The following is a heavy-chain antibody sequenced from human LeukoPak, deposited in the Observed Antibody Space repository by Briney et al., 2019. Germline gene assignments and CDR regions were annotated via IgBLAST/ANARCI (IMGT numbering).Heavy chain of an antibody. V-gene: IGHV1-18*01. CDR3: ARDHYYDSSRNGYDY. CDR1: GGTFTSYA. J-gene: IGHJ4*02. CDR2: ISAYNGNT. D-gene: IGHD3-22*01. Sequence: ASVKVSCKASGGTFTSYAISWVRQAPGQGLEWMGWISAYNGNTNYAQKLQGRVTMTTDTSTSTAYMELRSLRSDDTAVYYCARDHYYDSSRNGYDYWGQGTLVTVSS.